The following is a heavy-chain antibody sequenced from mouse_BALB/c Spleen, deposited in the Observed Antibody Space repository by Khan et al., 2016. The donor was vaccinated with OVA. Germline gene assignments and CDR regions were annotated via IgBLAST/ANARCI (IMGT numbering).Heavy chain of an antibody. J-gene: IGHJ3*01. Sequence: VQLKQSGPDLVKPGASVKMSCKASGYSFTGYYMNWVKQSHGKSLECIGRVNPNTGNTNYNQKFKGKAILIVDTSSSTAYMELRSLTSEDSAVXACARGYDFFAYWGQGTLVTVSA. V-gene: IGHV1-26*01. CDR3: ARGYDFFAY. CDR1: GYSFTGYY. D-gene: IGHD2-14*01. CDR2: VNPNTGNT.